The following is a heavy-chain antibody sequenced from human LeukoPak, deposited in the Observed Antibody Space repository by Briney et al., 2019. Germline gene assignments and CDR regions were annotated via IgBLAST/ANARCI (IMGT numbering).Heavy chain of an antibody. V-gene: IGHV3-11*03. CDR1: GFTFSTYA. CDR3: ASRGDTSGYYYFDY. J-gene: IGHJ4*02. Sequence: PGGSLRLSCAAFGFTFSTYAMSWVRQAPGKGLEWVSYISGGSSYTNYADSVKGRFTISRDNAKNSLYLQMNSLRAEDTAVYYCASRGDTSGYYYFDYWGQGTLVTVSS. CDR2: ISGGSSYT. D-gene: IGHD3-22*01.